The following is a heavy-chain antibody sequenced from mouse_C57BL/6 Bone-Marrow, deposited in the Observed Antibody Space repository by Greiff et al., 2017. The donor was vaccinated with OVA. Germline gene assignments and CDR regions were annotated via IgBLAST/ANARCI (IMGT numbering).Heavy chain of an antibody. Sequence: VQLQQSGPVLVKPGASVKMSCKASGYTFTDYYMNWVKQSHGKSLEWIGVINPYNGGTSYNQKFKGKATLTVDKSSSTAYMELNSLTSEDSAVYYCARRENYSKGAWFAYWGQGTLVTVSA. V-gene: IGHV1-19*01. CDR2: INPYNGGT. J-gene: IGHJ3*01. D-gene: IGHD2-5*01. CDR1: GYTFTDYY. CDR3: ARRENYSKGAWFAY.